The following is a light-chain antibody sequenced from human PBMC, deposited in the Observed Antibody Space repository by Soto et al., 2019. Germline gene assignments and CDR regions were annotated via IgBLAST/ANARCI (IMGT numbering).Light chain of an antibody. J-gene: IGLJ2*01. Sequence: QSVLTQPASVSGSPGQSITISCTGTSSDVGGYNYVSWYRQHPGKAPKLIIYDVSNRPSGVSYRFSGSKSGNTASLTISGLQAEDEADYYCSSYTSSSTLVVFGGGTKLTVL. CDR2: DVS. V-gene: IGLV2-14*01. CDR1: SSDVGGYNY. CDR3: SSYTSSSTLVV.